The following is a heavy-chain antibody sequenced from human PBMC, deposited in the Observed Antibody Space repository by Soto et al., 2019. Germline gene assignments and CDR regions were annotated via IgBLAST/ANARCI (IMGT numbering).Heavy chain of an antibody. Sequence: SQTLSLTCAISGDSVSSNSAAWNWIRQSPSRGLEWLGRTYYRSKWYNDYAVSVKSRITINPDTSKNQFSLQLNSVTPEDTAVYYCASSTMVRGAIKHNWFDPWGQGTLVTVSS. CDR3: ASSTMVRGAIKHNWFDP. CDR1: GDSVSSNSAA. V-gene: IGHV6-1*01. D-gene: IGHD3-10*01. CDR2: TYYRSKWYN. J-gene: IGHJ5*02.